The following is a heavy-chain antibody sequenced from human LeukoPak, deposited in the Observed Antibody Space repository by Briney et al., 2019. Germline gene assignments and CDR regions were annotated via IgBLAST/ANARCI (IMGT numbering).Heavy chain of an antibody. V-gene: IGHV4-4*09. Sequence: PSETLSLTWTVSRGSISGSIRSYYWSWLRQPPGKGLEWVGYISTSGTINDNPSLRSRLTISVDTSKNQFFLNLGSVSAADTAVYYCARIPLGYSGAYYFDYWGQGTLVTVS. D-gene: IGHD5-12*01. CDR3: ARIPLGYSGAYYFDY. CDR2: ISTSGTI. J-gene: IGHJ4*02. CDR1: RGSISGSIRSYY.